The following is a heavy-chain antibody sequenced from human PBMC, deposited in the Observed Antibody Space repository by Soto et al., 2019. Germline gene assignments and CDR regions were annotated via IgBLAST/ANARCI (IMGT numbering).Heavy chain of an antibody. V-gene: IGHV3-33*01. Sequence: QVQLVESGGGVVQPGRSLRLSCSASGSTFNNYGMHWVRQAPGKGLECLAVILHDGTKNYYANSVKGQFTTSRDNSKNTLYLQMSSLRAEDTAVYYCARRQIPPPTRGAANARGGMDVWGQGTTVTVSS. D-gene: IGHD6-13*01. J-gene: IGHJ6*02. CDR1: GSTFNNYG. CDR3: ARRQIPPPTRGAANARGGMDV. CDR2: ILHDGTKN.